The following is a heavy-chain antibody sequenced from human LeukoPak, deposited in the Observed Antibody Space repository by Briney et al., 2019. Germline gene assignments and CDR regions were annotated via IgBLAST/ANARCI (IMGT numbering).Heavy chain of an antibody. CDR1: GFTFSSYG. J-gene: IGHJ4*02. CDR3: TTDAGDSIVDY. V-gene: IGHV3-30*03. D-gene: IGHD3-16*01. Sequence: GGPLRLSCAASGFTFSSYGMHWVRQAPGKGLEWVAVISYDGSNKYYADSVKGRFTISRDNSKNTLYLQMNSLKTEDTAVYYCTTDAGDSIVDYWGQGTLVTVSS. CDR2: ISYDGSNK.